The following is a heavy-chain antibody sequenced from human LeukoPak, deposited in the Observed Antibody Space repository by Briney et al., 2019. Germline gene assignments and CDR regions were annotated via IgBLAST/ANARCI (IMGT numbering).Heavy chain of an antibody. D-gene: IGHD3-10*01. V-gene: IGHV3-23*01. Sequence: GGSLRLSCAASGFTFSSYAMSWVRQAPGKGLEWVSAISGSGGSTYYADSVKGRFTISRDNSKNTLYLQMNSLRAEDTAVYYCARELITMVRGVQHFTLDYWGQGTLVTVSS. CDR1: GFTFSSYA. J-gene: IGHJ4*02. CDR3: ARELITMVRGVQHFTLDY. CDR2: ISGSGGST.